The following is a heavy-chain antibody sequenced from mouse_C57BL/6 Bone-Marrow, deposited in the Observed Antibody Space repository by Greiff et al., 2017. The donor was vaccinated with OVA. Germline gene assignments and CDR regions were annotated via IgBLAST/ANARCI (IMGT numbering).Heavy chain of an antibody. CDR1: GFTFSDYG. CDR3: ARQHDYDKDWYFDV. CDR2: ISNLAYSV. J-gene: IGHJ1*03. V-gene: IGHV5-15*01. Sequence: EVKLVESGGGLVQPGGSLKLSCAASGFTFSDYGMAWVRQAPRKGPEWVAFISNLAYSVYYADTVTGRFTISRENAKNTLYLEMSSLRSEDTAMYYCARQHDYDKDWYFDVWGTGTTVTVSS. D-gene: IGHD2-4*01.